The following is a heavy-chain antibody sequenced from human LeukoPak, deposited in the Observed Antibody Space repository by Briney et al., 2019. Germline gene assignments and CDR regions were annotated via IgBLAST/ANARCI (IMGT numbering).Heavy chain of an antibody. CDR2: FDPEDGET. Sequence: GASVKVSCKVSGYTLTELSMHWVRQAPGKGLEWMGGFDPEDGETIYAQKFQSRVTMTEDTSTDTAYMELSSLRSEDTAVYYCATQIYYYDSSGYYRYFDYWGQGTLVTVSS. CDR3: ATQIYYYDSSGYYRYFDY. D-gene: IGHD3-22*01. CDR1: GYTLTELS. J-gene: IGHJ4*02. V-gene: IGHV1-24*01.